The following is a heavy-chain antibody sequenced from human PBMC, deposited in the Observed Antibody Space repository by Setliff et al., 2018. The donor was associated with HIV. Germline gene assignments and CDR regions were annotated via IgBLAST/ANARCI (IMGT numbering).Heavy chain of an antibody. CDR1: GFTVSSNY. J-gene: IGHJ3*02. CDR2: IGTADDT. CDR3: ARREIRGYINGVSAFNI. Sequence: GGSLRLSCAASGFTVSSNYMSWVRQAPGKGLEWVSAIGTADDTYYADSVKGRFTISRDNFKNTLYLQMDSLRAEDTAVYYCARREIRGYINGVSAFNIWGQGTMVTVSS. V-gene: IGHV3-53*01. D-gene: IGHD2-8*01.